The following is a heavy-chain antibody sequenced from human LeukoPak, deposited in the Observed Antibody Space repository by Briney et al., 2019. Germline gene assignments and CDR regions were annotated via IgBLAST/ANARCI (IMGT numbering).Heavy chain of an antibody. D-gene: IGHD6-13*01. J-gene: IGHJ5*02. Sequence: ASVKVSCKASIDTFISYAISWVRQAPEQGLEEMGGIIPIFGTTKHAQKFQGRLTITAHKSTSTAYMELSSLRSEDTAVYYCARETSGIAAPGARFDPWGQGTLVTVSS. CDR1: IDTFISYA. CDR3: ARETSGIAAPGARFDP. CDR2: IIPIFGTT. V-gene: IGHV1-69*06.